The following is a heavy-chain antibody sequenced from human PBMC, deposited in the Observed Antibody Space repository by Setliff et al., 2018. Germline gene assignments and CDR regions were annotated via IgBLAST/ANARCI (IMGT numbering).Heavy chain of an antibody. CDR3: ARSPANGGHDAFDV. CDR2: IWDDGGNK. J-gene: IGHJ3*01. V-gene: IGHV3-33*08. Sequence: LRLSCAASGFTFSTYRMHWVRQAPGKGLEWVAVIWDDGGNKYHADSVKGRFTISRDNSKNTLYLQMNSLRAEDTAVYSCARSPANGGHDAFDVWGQGTMVTVSS. CDR1: GFTFSTYR. D-gene: IGHD6-25*01.